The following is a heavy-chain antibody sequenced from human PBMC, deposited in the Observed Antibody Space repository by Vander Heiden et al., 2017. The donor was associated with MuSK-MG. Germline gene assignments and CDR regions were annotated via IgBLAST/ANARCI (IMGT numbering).Heavy chain of an antibody. CDR1: GSTFSSYW. V-gene: IGHV3-74*01. CDR2: INTEGSST. CDR3: ARGSYYFDY. Sequence: EVQLVASGGGLVQPGGSLSLSCAAPGSTFSSYWVHWLAQAPGKGLVWVSRINTEGSSTTYADSVKGRFTISRDNAKNTLYLQMNSLRAEDTAVYYCARGSYYFDYWGQGTLVTVSS. J-gene: IGHJ4*02. D-gene: IGHD6-6*01.